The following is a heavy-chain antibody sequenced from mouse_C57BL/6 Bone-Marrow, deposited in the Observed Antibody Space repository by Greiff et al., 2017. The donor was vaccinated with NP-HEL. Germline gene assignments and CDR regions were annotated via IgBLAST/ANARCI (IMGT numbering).Heavy chain of an antibody. V-gene: IGHV3-6*01. J-gene: IGHJ2*01. Sequence: ESGPGLVKPSQSLSLTCSVTGYSITSGYYWNWIRQFPGNKLEWMGYISYDGSNNYNPSLKNRISITRDTSKNQFFLKLNSVTTEDTATYYCARAFPVYFDYWGQGTTLTVSS. CDR2: ISYDGSN. CDR1: GYSITSGYY. CDR3: ARAFPVYFDY.